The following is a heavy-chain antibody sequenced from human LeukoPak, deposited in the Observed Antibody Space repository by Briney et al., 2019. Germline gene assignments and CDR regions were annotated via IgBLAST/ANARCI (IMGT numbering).Heavy chain of an antibody. CDR1: GFTFSSYE. D-gene: IGHD3-22*01. CDR2: ISSSGSTI. Sequence: QPGGSLRLSCAASGFTFSSYEMSWVRQAPGKGLEWVSYISSSGSTIYYADSVKGRFTISRDNAKNSLYLQMNSLRAEDTAVYYCARSDYYDSSGYYYPAVAAFDIWGQGTMVTVSS. CDR3: ARSDYYDSSGYYYPAVAAFDI. J-gene: IGHJ3*02. V-gene: IGHV3-48*03.